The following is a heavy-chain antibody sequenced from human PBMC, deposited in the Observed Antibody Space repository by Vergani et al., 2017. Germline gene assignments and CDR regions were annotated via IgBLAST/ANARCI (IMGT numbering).Heavy chain of an antibody. CDR3: AKDSDYYYYYYYMDV. V-gene: IGHV3-9*01. CDR1: GFTFDDYA. J-gene: IGHJ6*03. CDR2: ISWNSGSI. Sequence: EVQLVESGGGLVQPGRSLRLSCAASGFTFDDYAMHWVLLAPGKGLEWVSGISWNSGSIGYADSVKGRFTISRDNSKNSLYLQMNSLRDEDTALYYCAKDSDYYYYYYYMDVWGKGTTVTVSS.